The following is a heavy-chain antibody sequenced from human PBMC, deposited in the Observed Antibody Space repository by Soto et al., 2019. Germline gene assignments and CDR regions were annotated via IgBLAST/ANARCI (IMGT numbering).Heavy chain of an antibody. V-gene: IGHV1-18*01. D-gene: IGHD3-16*01. Sequence: QVQLVQSGAEVKKPGASVKVSCKASGYTFTSYGFSWVRQAPGQGLEWMGWINGYTGNTHYEQKFQGRVTMTTDTSTSTACRGLWTLISDDTAVYYCARSWVTGKGGMDVWGQGTTVTVSS. CDR1: GYTFTSYG. J-gene: IGHJ6*02. CDR2: INGYTGNT. CDR3: ARSWVTGKGGMDV.